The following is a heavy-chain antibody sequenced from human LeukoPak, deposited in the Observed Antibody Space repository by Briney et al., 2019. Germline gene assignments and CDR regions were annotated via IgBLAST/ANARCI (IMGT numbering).Heavy chain of an antibody. CDR2: MNPNSGNT. D-gene: IGHD3-22*01. CDR3: ATGSHVRVYDSSAYYGHY. Sequence: ASVKVSCKASGYTFTSYDINWVRQATGQGLEWMGWMNPNSGNTGYAQKFQGRVTMTRNTSISTAYMELSSLRSEDTAIYYCATGSHVRVYDSSAYYGHYWGQGTLVTVSS. V-gene: IGHV1-8*01. J-gene: IGHJ4*02. CDR1: GYTFTSYD.